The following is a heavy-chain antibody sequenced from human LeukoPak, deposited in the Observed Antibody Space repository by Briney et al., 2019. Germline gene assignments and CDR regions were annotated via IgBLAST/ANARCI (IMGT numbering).Heavy chain of an antibody. D-gene: IGHD3-22*01. J-gene: IGHJ4*02. V-gene: IGHV3-33*06. Sequence: PGRSLRLSCAASGFIFSNYAMHWVRQAPGKGLEWVAVIWYDGTNKYYADSVKGRFTISRDNSKNTLYLQMNSLRAEDTAVYYCAKDTLDSSGYCFDYWGQGTLVTVSS. CDR3: AKDTLDSSGYCFDY. CDR1: GFIFSNYA. CDR2: IWYDGTNK.